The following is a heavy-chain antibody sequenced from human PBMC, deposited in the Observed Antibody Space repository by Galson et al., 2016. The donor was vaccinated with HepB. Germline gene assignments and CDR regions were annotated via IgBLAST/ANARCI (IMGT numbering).Heavy chain of an antibody. CDR3: GRIGYSSGHDY. CDR2: IYPGDPET. V-gene: IGHV5-51*01. D-gene: IGHD6-19*01. Sequence: QSGAEVKKPGESLKISCQGSGYRFTTYWIGWVRQMPGIGLEWMGIIYPGDPETKYSPSFQGQVTISVDKSISTVYLQWSGLKASDTAMYYCGRIGYSSGHDYWGQGTLVTVSS. J-gene: IGHJ4*02. CDR1: GYRFTTYW.